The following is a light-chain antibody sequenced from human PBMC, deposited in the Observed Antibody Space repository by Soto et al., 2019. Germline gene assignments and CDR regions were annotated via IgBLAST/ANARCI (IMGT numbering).Light chain of an antibody. CDR2: EVN. CDR1: SSDVGGYNF. J-gene: IGLJ3*02. V-gene: IGLV2-14*01. CDR3: SSWTSSTTQV. Sequence: QSVLTQPASVSGSPGQSITISCTGTSSDVGGYNFVSRYQQHPGKAPKLMIYEVNNRPSGVSNRFSGSKSGNTASLTISGLQAEDEADYYCSSWTSSTTQVLGGGTKLTVL.